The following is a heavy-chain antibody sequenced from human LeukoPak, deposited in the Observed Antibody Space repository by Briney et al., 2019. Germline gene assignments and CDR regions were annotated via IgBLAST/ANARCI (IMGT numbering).Heavy chain of an antibody. V-gene: IGHV3-11*01. CDR1: GFTFSDYY. D-gene: IGHD6-19*01. Sequence: GGSLILSCAASGFTFSDYYMSWIRQAPGKGLEWVSYISSSGSTIYYADSVKGRFTISRDNAKNSLYLQMNSLRAEDTAVYYCARVPGVAGTSDWFDPWGQGTLVTVSS. CDR3: ARVPGVAGTSDWFDP. J-gene: IGHJ5*02. CDR2: ISSSGSTI.